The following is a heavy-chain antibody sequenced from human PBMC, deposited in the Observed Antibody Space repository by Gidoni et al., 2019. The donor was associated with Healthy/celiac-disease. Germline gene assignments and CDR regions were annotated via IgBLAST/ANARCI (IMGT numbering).Heavy chain of an antibody. Sequence: QVQLVESGGGVVQPGRSLRLSCAASGFTFRSYGMHWVRQAPGKGLEWVAVISYDGSNKYYADSVKGRFTISRDNSKNTLYLQMNSLRAEDTAVYYCAKDGAHLLLWFGESPFDYWGQGTLVTVSS. CDR1: GFTFRSYG. J-gene: IGHJ4*02. V-gene: IGHV3-30*18. CDR3: AKDGAHLLLWFGESPFDY. CDR2: ISYDGSNK. D-gene: IGHD3-10*01.